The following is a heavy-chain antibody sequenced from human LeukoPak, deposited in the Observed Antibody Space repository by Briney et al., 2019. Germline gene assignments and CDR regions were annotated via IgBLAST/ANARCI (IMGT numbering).Heavy chain of an antibody. J-gene: IGHJ6*03. Sequence: SETLSLTCAVYGGSFSGYYWSWIRQPPGKGLEWIGEINHSGSTNYNPSLKSRVTISVDTSKNQFSLKLSSVTAADTAVYCATIYCGGDCFRPHRPQSPYFYYYMDVWGKGTTVTVSS. CDR2: INHSGST. CDR1: GGSFSGYY. D-gene: IGHD2-21*02. V-gene: IGHV4-34*03. CDR3: ATIYCGGDCFRPHRPQSPYFYYYMDV.